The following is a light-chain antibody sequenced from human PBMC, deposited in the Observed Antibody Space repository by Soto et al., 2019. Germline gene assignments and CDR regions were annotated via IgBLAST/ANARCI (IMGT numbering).Light chain of an antibody. CDR2: GAS. V-gene: IGKV3-20*01. Sequence: EIVLTQSPGTLSLSPGEGATLSCRASQSVSSTYLAWYQQKAGQAPRLLIYGASSRATGIPDRFSGSGSGTDVTLTISRLEPEDFAVYYCQQYGSSPQTFGQGTKVEIK. J-gene: IGKJ1*01. CDR3: QQYGSSPQT. CDR1: QSVSSTY.